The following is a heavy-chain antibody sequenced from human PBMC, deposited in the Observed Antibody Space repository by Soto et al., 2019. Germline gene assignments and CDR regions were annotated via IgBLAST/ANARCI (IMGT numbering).Heavy chain of an antibody. CDR3: ARDPEQWLVLPDYFDY. V-gene: IGHV3-33*01. CDR1: GVTFSSYG. J-gene: IGHJ4*02. CDR2: IWYDGSNK. D-gene: IGHD6-19*01. Sequence: HPGGSLRLSCAASGVTFSSYGMHWVRQAPGKGLEWVAVIWYDGSNKYYADSVKGRFTISRDNSKNTLYLQMNSLRAEDTAVYYCARDPEQWLVLPDYFDYWGQGTLVTVSS.